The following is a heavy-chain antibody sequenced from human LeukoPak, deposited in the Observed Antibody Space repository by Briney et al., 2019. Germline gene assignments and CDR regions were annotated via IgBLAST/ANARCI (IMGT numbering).Heavy chain of an antibody. Sequence: ASVKVSCKASGYTFTSYYMHWVRQAPGQGLEWMGIINPSGGSTSYAQKFQGRVTTTRDTSTSTVYMELSSLRSEDTAVYYCARDGAPIFGVVNPGLGLDYWGQGTLVTVSS. CDR3: ARDGAPIFGVVNPGLGLDY. V-gene: IGHV1-46*01. CDR2: INPSGGST. D-gene: IGHD3-3*01. CDR1: GYTFTSYY. J-gene: IGHJ4*02.